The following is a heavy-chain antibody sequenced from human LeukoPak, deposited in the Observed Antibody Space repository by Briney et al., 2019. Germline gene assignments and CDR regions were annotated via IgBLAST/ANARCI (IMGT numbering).Heavy chain of an antibody. CDR1: GYTFTGYY. CDR2: INPNSGGT. V-gene: IGHV1-2*02. J-gene: IGHJ4*02. D-gene: IGHD2-15*01. CDR3: ARALKVVAAPRGY. Sequence: GASVKVSCKASGYTFTGYYMHWVRQAPGQGLEWMGWINPNSGGTNYAQKFQGRVTMTRDTSISTAYMELSRLRSDDTAVYYCARALKVVAAPRGYWGQGTLVTVSS.